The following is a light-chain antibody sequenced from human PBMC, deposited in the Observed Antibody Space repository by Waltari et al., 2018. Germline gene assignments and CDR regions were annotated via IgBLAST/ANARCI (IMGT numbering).Light chain of an antibody. V-gene: IGLV1-44*01. CDR1: TSNIAINT. CDR3: ATWDDSLNVPL. Sequence: QSVLTQPPSASGTPGQRVAISCSGSTSNIAINTVNWYQQLPGAAPKLLIYSRNQRPSGVPDRFSGSKSGTTASLAISVLQSEDEADYYCATWDDSLNVPLFGGGTKLPVL. J-gene: IGLJ2*01. CDR2: SRN.